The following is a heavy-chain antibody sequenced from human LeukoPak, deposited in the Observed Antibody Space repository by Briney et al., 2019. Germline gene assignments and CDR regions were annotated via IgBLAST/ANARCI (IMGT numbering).Heavy chain of an antibody. J-gene: IGHJ4*02. CDR2: IYHSGST. V-gene: IGHV4-30-2*01. CDR1: GGSISSGGYY. Sequence: SQTLSLTCTVSGGSISSGGYYWSWIRQPPGKGLEWIGYIYHSGSTYYNPSLKSRVTISVDRSKNQFSLKLSSVTAADTAVYYCARGSFWSGYYLFDYWGQGTLVTVSS. CDR3: ARGSFWSGYYLFDY. D-gene: IGHD3-3*01.